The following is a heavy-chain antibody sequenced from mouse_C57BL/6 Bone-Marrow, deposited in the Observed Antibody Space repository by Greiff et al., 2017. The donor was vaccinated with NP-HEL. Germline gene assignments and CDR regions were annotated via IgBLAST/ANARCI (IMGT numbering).Heavy chain of an antibody. CDR1: GYTFTSYG. J-gene: IGHJ2*01. D-gene: IGHD2-2*01. CDR2: IYPRSGNT. V-gene: IGHV1-81*01. CDR3: ARWGSTMVTTRDY. Sequence: QVQLKQSGAELARPGASVKLSCKASGYTFTSYGISWVKQRTGQGLEWIGEIYPRSGNTYYNEKFKGKATLTADKSSSTAYMELRSLTSEDSAVYFCARWGSTMVTTRDYWGQGTTLTVSS.